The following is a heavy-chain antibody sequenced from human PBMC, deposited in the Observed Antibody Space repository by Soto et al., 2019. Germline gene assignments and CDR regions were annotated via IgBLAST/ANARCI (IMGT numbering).Heavy chain of an antibody. V-gene: IGHV1-8*01. CDR2: MIPTSGLA. J-gene: IGHJ5*02. CDR3: ARVPASLDP. Sequence: ASVKFSCKASGYSFITCDINWVRQAAGQVLECMVWMIPTSGLAGCXXKFQVSLXXTMDTSISIGXMELSXLTSDDTAVYYCARVPASLDPWGQGTLVTVSS. CDR1: GYSFITCD.